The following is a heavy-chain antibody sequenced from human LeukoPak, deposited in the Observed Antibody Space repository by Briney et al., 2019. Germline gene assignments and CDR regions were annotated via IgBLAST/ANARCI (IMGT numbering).Heavy chain of an antibody. D-gene: IGHD3-10*01. CDR1: GFTFSNYA. J-gene: IGHJ4*02. Sequence: PGGSLRLSCAATGFTFSNYAIHWGRQAPGKGLEWVAFISDDASRQHYADSVKGRFTISRDNSKNTLNLQMNSLRAEDTAVYYCVKDRTGTYTLDYWGQGTLVTVSS. V-gene: IGHV3-30-3*01. CDR3: VKDRTGTYTLDY. CDR2: ISDDASRQ.